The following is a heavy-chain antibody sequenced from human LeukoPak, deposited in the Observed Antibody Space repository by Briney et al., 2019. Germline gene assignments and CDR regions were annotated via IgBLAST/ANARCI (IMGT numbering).Heavy chain of an antibody. CDR1: GYTFTSYD. J-gene: IGHJ4*02. V-gene: IGHV1-8*01. CDR3: ARNPGGTGDFEF. Sequence: ASVTVSCKASGYTFTSYDINWVRQAAGQGLEWMGWMSPYSGDTGYAQKFQGRVTMTRDTSISTAYMELSSLKSDDTAVYFCARNPGGTGDFEFWGQGTLVAVSS. D-gene: IGHD7-27*01. CDR2: MSPYSGDT.